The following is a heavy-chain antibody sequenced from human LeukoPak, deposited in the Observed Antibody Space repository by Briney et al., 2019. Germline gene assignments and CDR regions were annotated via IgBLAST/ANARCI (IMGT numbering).Heavy chain of an antibody. Sequence: AASVKVSCKASGYTFTGYYTHWVRQAPGQGLEWMGWINPNSGGTNYAQKFQGRVTMTRDTSISTAYMELSRLRSDDTAVYYCARARIPGIAAAGTGYWGQGTLVTVSS. J-gene: IGHJ4*02. D-gene: IGHD6-13*01. V-gene: IGHV1-2*02. CDR1: GYTFTGYY. CDR3: ARARIPGIAAAGTGY. CDR2: INPNSGGT.